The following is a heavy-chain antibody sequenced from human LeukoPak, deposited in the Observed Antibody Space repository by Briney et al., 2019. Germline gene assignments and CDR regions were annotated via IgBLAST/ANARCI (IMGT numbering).Heavy chain of an antibody. CDR2: IYYSGST. Sequence: SETLSLTCTVSGGSISSSSYYWGWIRQPPGKGLEWIGSIYYSGSTYYNPSLKSRVTISVDTSKNQFSLKLSSVTAADTAVYYCARVREYQLLEMDVWGKGTTVTISS. D-gene: IGHD2-2*01. CDR1: GGSISSSSYY. CDR3: ARVREYQLLEMDV. J-gene: IGHJ6*04. V-gene: IGHV4-39*07.